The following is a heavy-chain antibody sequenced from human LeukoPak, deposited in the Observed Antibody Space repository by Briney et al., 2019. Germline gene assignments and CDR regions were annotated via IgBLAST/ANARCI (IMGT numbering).Heavy chain of an antibody. D-gene: IGHD2-15*01. V-gene: IGHV4-59*03. Sequence: SETLSLTCTVSGGSIRSDYWSWSRQPPGKGLEWIWDIYYSRSTHYNPSLKSLVTTSVDTSPRPFSLRLSSVTSADTALYYSVEEAYYCFESDTYYYFDYWGQGSLVTASS. J-gene: IGHJ4*02. CDR3: VEEAYYCFESDTYYYFDY. CDR1: GGSIRSDY. CDR2: IYYSRST.